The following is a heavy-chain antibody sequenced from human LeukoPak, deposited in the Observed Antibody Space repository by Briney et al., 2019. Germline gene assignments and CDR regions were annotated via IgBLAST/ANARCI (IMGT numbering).Heavy chain of an antibody. V-gene: IGHV3-15*01. Sequence: PGGSLRLSCAASGFTFSSYAMSWVRQAPGKGLEWVGRIKSKTDGGTTDFAAPVKGRFTISRDDSKNTLSLQMNSLKTEDTAVYYCATDRGARDYWGQGTLVTVSS. D-gene: IGHD3-10*01. CDR2: IKSKTDGGTT. CDR1: GFTFSSYA. J-gene: IGHJ4*02. CDR3: ATDRGARDY.